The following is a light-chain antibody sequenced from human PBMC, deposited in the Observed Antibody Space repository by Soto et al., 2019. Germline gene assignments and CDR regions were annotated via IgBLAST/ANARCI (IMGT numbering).Light chain of an antibody. J-gene: IGKJ4*01. CDR1: QGISSY. CDR2: DAS. Sequence: AIRMTQSPSSLSASTGDRVTITCRASQGISSYLAWYQQKPGKAPKLLIYDASTLPSGLPSRFSGSGSGTDFTLTLRGLQSEDVATYYCQQYYSYPLTFGGGTKVEIK. V-gene: IGKV1-8*01. CDR3: QQYYSYPLT.